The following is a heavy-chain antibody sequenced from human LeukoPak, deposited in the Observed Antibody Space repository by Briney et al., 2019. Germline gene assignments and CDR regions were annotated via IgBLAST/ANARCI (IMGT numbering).Heavy chain of an antibody. V-gene: IGHV3-23*01. D-gene: IGHD4-17*01. Sequence: GGSLRLSCTASGFTFSSYAMSWVRQAPGKGLEWVSAISGSGGSTYYADSVKGRFTISRDNSKDTLYLQMNSLRAEDTAVYYCAKDRGDCFDYWGQGTLVTVSS. J-gene: IGHJ4*02. CDR3: AKDRGDCFDY. CDR1: GFTFSSYA. CDR2: ISGSGGST.